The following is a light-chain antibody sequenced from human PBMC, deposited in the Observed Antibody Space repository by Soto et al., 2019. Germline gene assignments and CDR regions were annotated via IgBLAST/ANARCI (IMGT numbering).Light chain of an antibody. CDR1: SSDVGGYNY. CDR2: EVS. V-gene: IGLV2-14*01. Sequence: QSALTQPASVSGSPGQSITISCTGTSSDVGGYNYVSWYQQHPGKAPKLMIYEVSNRPSGVSNRFSGSKSGNTASLTISGLQAEDEADYYCSSYTSSSTVFGGGTQVPVL. J-gene: IGLJ3*02. CDR3: SSYTSSSTV.